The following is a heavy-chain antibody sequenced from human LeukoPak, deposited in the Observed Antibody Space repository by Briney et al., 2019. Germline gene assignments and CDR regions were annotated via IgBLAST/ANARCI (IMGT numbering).Heavy chain of an antibody. Sequence: ASVKVSCKASGGTFSSYAISWVRQAPGQGLEWMGGIIPIFGTANYARKFQGRVTITADESTSTAYMELSSLRPEDTAVYYCARFPRHTVTSILDYWGQGTLVTVSS. CDR3: ARFPRHTVTSILDY. V-gene: IGHV1-69*13. CDR1: GGTFSSYA. J-gene: IGHJ4*02. D-gene: IGHD4-17*01. CDR2: IIPIFGTA.